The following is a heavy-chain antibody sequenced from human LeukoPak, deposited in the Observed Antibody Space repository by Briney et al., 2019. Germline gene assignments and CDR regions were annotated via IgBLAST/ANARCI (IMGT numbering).Heavy chain of an antibody. D-gene: IGHD6-19*01. V-gene: IGHV4-39*01. CDR1: GGSISSSSYY. Sequence: PSETLSLTCTVSGGSISSSSYYWGWIRQPPGKGLEGIGSIYFSGSTYYNPSLKSRVTISVDTSRNQFSLKLSSVTAADTAVYYCARLIAVAGMEIDYWGQGTLVTVSS. CDR2: IYFSGST. J-gene: IGHJ4*02. CDR3: ARLIAVAGMEIDY.